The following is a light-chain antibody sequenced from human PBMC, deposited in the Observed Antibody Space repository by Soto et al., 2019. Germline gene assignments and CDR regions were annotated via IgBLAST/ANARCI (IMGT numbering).Light chain of an antibody. CDR3: GTWDSSLTVWV. CDR2: ANN. CDR1: SSNIGNNF. Sequence: QSVLTQPPSVSAAPGQTVTISCAGSSSNIGNNFVSWYQQRPGTAPKLLIYANNKRASGIPYRFSGSKSGTSASLGITGLQTGDEAVYYCGTWDSSLTVWVFGGGSKLTVL. V-gene: IGLV1-51*02. J-gene: IGLJ3*02.